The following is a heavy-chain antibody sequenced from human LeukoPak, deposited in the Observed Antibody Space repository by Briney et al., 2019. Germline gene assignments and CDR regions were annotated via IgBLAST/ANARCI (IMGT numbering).Heavy chain of an antibody. CDR3: ARLSHSSEYGAFDI. CDR2: LYSAGNT. J-gene: IGHJ3*02. CDR1: GFTVSSSY. D-gene: IGHD3-22*01. Sequence: GGSLRLSCAASGFTVSSSYMGWVRQASGKGLDWVSVLYSAGNTFYPDSVKGRCTISRDYSQNMLFLQMDSLRAEDTAVYYCARLSHSSEYGAFDIWGQGTLVTVSS. V-gene: IGHV3-66*02.